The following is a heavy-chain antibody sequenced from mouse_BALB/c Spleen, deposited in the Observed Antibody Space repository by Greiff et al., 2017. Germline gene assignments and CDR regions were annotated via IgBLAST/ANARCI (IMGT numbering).Heavy chain of an antibody. Sequence: VQLQQSGAELVKPGASVKLSCTASGFNIKDTYMHWVKQRPEQGLEWIGRIDPANGNTKYDPKFQGKATITADTSSNTAYLQLSSLTSEDTAVYYCASDEPLAMDYWGQGTSVTVSS. D-gene: IGHD2-3*01. CDR1: GFNIKDTY. J-gene: IGHJ4*01. CDR3: ASDEPLAMDY. V-gene: IGHV14-3*02. CDR2: IDPANGNT.